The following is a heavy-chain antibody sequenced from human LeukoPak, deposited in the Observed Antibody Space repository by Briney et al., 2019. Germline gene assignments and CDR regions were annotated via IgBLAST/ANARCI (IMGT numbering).Heavy chain of an antibody. Sequence: GGSLRLSCAASGFTFSSYSMNWVRQAPGKGLEWVSSISSSSSYIYYADSVKGRFTISRDNAKNSLYLQMNSLRAEDTAVYYCARIVLPPGGWFDPWGQGTLVTVSS. D-gene: IGHD2-8*01. CDR2: ISSSSSYI. CDR1: GFTFSSYS. V-gene: IGHV3-21*01. CDR3: ARIVLPPGGWFDP. J-gene: IGHJ5*02.